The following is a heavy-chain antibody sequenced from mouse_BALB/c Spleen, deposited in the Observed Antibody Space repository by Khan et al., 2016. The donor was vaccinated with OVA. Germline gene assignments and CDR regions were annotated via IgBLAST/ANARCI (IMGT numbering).Heavy chain of an antibody. J-gene: IGHJ4*01. CDR1: GFSLSRYN. CDR3: ARAYYRYDGYYAMDY. CDR2: IWGGGGT. V-gene: IGHV2-6-4*01. Sequence: VQLVESGPGLVAPSQSLSITCTVSGFSLSRYNIHWVRQPPGKGLEWLGMIWGGGGTDYNSTLKSRLIISKDNSKSQVFLKMNSLQTDATAMYYCARAYYRYDGYYAMDYWGQGTSVTVSS. D-gene: IGHD2-14*01.